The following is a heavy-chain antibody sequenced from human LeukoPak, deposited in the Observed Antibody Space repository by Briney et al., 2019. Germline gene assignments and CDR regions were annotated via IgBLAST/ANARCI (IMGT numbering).Heavy chain of an antibody. CDR3: ARDRPADY. CDR1: GFTFSDYN. J-gene: IGHJ4*02. CDR2: ISSGSSTI. Sequence: ESGGSLRLSCAASGFTFSDYNMNWVRQAPGKGLKWVSYISSGSSTIYYADSVKGRFTIPRDNAKNSLYLQMNSLRAEDTAVYYCARDRPADYWGQGTLITVTS. V-gene: IGHV3-48*04.